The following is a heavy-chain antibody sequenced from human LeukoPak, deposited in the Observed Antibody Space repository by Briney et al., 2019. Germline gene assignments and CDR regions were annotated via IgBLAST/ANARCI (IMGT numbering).Heavy chain of an antibody. CDR2: IKRDGSEE. Sequence: PGGSLRLSCAASGFTFRNFWMTWVRQAPGKGLEWVANIKRDGSEEYYVGSVKGRFTISRDNAQNSVFLQMNSLRAEDTAVYYCVRLRPGYFDYWGQGTLVTASS. J-gene: IGHJ4*02. V-gene: IGHV3-7*01. D-gene: IGHD1-1*01. CDR3: VRLRPGYFDY. CDR1: GFTFRNFW.